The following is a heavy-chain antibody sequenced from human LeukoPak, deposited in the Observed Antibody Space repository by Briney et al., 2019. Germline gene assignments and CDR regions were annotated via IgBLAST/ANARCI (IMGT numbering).Heavy chain of an antibody. J-gene: IGHJ4*02. CDR2: IGTAGDT. V-gene: IGHV3-13*01. CDR3: ARGSEGIVGATTAGFDY. Sequence: GGSLRLSCAASGFTFSSYDMHWVRQATGKGLEWVSAIGTAGDTYYPGSVKGRFTISGENAKNSLYLQMNSLRAGDTAVYYCARGSEGIVGATTAGFDYWGQGTLVTVSS. CDR1: GFTFSSYD. D-gene: IGHD1-26*01.